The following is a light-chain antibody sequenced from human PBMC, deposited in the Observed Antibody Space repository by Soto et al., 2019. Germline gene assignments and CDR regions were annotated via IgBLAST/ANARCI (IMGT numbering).Light chain of an antibody. Sequence: DIPRTQSPSTRSASVGDRVTITGRASQSIDSWLAWYQQKPGKAPKFLMYKASNLESGVPSRFSGSGSETEFTLTISSLQTDDFAIYYCQHYKSYPWTFGQGTKVDIK. CDR1: QSIDSW. V-gene: IGKV1-5*03. J-gene: IGKJ1*01. CDR2: KAS. CDR3: QHYKSYPWT.